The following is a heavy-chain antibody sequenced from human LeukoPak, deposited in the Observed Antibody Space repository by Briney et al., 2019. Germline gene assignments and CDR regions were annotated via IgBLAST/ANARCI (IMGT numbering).Heavy chain of an antibody. CDR1: GFTFSNYW. J-gene: IGHJ4*02. Sequence: GGSLRLSCAASGFTFSNYWMIWVRQAPGKELEWVGNIKQDGSEKRYADSVRGRFSISRDKSKNTLYLQMNSLRAEDTAIYYRAKAVEYSSSGIDYWGQGTLVTVSS. V-gene: IGHV3-7*05. D-gene: IGHD6-6*01. CDR2: IKQDGSEK. CDR3: AKAVEYSSSGIDY.